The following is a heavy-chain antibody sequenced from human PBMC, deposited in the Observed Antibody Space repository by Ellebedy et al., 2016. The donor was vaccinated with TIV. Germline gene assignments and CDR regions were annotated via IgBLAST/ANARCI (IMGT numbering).Heavy chain of an antibody. D-gene: IGHD3-16*01. CDR3: ARDLGGGYTDK. CDR1: GYDFSNYW. J-gene: IGHJ4*02. CDR2: IFPAKSNV. Sequence: GESLKISCKGSGYDFSNYWTGWVRQMPGKGLEWMGIIFPAKSNVRYSPSFQGQVTISADTSITTVYLRWDSLRAEDTAVYYCARDLGGGYTDKWGQGTLVTVSS. V-gene: IGHV5-51*01.